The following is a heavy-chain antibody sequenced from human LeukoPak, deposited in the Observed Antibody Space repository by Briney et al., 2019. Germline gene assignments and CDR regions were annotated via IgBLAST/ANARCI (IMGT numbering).Heavy chain of an antibody. J-gene: IGHJ4*02. CDR3: ARRGSGWGR. CDR1: GGSFSGYY. D-gene: IGHD6-19*01. V-gene: IGHV4-34*01. CDR2: IYYSGST. Sequence: SETLSLTCAVYGGSFSGYYWSWIRQPPGKGLEWIGSIYYSGSTYYNPSLKSRVTVSVDTSKNQFSLNLTSVTAADTAVYFCARRGSGWGRWGQGTLVTVSS.